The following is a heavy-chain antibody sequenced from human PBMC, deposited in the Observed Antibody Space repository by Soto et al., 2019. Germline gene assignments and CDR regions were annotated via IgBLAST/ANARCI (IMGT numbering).Heavy chain of an antibody. J-gene: IGHJ1*01. D-gene: IGHD1-1*01. Sequence: GGSLRLSCTASGFSFSNYAMGWVRQTPGKGLEWVSVISRVGGNIHYVESVKGRFTISRDNSKNTLYLQMDSLRVEDTAVYACARNDFRGTSGKIWGQGTQVTVSS. CDR3: ARNDFRGTSGKI. CDR1: GFSFSNYA. V-gene: IGHV3-23*01. CDR2: ISRVGGNI.